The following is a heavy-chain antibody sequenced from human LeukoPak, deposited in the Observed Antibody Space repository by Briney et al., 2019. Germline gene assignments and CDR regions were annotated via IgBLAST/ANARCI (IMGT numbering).Heavy chain of an antibody. D-gene: IGHD3-22*01. Sequence: GGSLRLSCAASGFTFSSSAMSWVRQAPGKGLEWVSSISGSGSGGSTYYADSVKGRLTISRDNSKNTLYLQMNSLIAEDTAVYYCASFDPPYNYYYSSGGLVYWGQGTLVTVSS. CDR3: ASFDPPYNYYYSSGGLVY. CDR1: GFTFSSSA. CDR2: ISGSGSGGST. J-gene: IGHJ4*02. V-gene: IGHV3-23*01.